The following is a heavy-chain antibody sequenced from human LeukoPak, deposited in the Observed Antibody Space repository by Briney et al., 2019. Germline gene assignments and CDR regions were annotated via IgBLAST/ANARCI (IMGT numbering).Heavy chain of an antibody. CDR1: GFTFSSYA. J-gene: IGHJ4*02. D-gene: IGHD2-15*01. V-gene: IGHV3-30*04. Sequence: GGSLRLSCAASGFTFSSYAMHWVRQAPGKGLEWVAVISYDGSNRYYADSVKGRFTISRDNSKNMVYLQMNSLRADDTAVYYCAKSVVVITFRFDDWGQGALVTVSS. CDR2: ISYDGSNR. CDR3: AKSVVVITFRFDD.